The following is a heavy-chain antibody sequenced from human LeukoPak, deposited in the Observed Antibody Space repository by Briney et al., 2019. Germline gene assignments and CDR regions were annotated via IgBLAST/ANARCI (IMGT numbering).Heavy chain of an antibody. D-gene: IGHD6-13*01. V-gene: IGHV3-48*03. Sequence: PGGSLRLSCVASGFTFSSYEMTWVRQAPGKGLEWLSHISSDGTSICSAASVKGRFTVSRDNAKNSLYLQMNNQRAEDTAIYYCVREMLAASGLDYWGQGILLTVS. CDR2: ISSDGTSI. CDR1: GFTFSSYE. J-gene: IGHJ4*02. CDR3: VREMLAASGLDY.